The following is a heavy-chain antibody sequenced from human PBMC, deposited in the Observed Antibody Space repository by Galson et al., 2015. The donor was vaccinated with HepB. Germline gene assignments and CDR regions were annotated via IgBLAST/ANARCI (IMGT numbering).Heavy chain of an antibody. CDR3: AREVTLTSSWYYYGMDV. D-gene: IGHD6-13*01. Sequence: SLRLSCAGSGFTFGDYAVSWLRQAPGKGLEWMAVISYDGSYQYYADSVKGRFTISRDNSKNTLYLQMNSLGGEDTAVYLCAREVTLTSSWYYYGMDVWATGPRLSSP. CDR1: GFTFGDYA. CDR2: ISYDGSYQ. J-gene: IGHJ6*02. V-gene: IGHV3-30*04.